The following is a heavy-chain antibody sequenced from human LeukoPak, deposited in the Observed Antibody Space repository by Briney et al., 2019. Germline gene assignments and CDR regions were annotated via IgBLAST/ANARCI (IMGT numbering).Heavy chain of an antibody. Sequence: GGSLRLSCAASGFTFSSYSMNWVRQAPGKGLEWVASISSISTYIYHADSVQGRFTISRDNAQSSLYLHMNRLRAQDTAMYFCARGGSVWEYYYMDVWGKGTTVTVSS. CDR2: ISSISTYI. D-gene: IGHD1-26*01. J-gene: IGHJ6*03. CDR1: GFTFSSYS. CDR3: ARGGSVWEYYYMDV. V-gene: IGHV3-21*06.